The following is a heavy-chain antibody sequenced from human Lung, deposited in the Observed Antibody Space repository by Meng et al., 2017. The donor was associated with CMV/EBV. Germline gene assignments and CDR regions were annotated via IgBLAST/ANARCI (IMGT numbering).Heavy chain of an antibody. Sequence: XVSXXGSGYSFISYWIGWVRQMPGKGLEWMGIIHPGDSETRYSPSFQGQATISADKSITTAYLQWSSLKASDTAMYYCARRRGITIFGVASRRSDAVDIWGQGTMVXVSS. CDR2: IHPGDSET. CDR3: ARRRGITIFGVASRRSDAVDI. V-gene: IGHV5-51*01. J-gene: IGHJ3*02. CDR1: GYSFISYW. D-gene: IGHD3-3*01.